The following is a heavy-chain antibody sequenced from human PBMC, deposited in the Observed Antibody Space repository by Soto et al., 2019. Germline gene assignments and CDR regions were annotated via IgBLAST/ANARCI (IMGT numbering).Heavy chain of an antibody. D-gene: IGHD2-15*01. CDR3: ARDLYSRKAPTRSGY. V-gene: IGHV3-48*02. Sequence: GGSLRLSCAASGFTSSSYSMNWVRQAPGKGLEWVSYISSSSSTIYYADSVKGRFTISRDNAKNSLYLQMNSLGDEDTAVYYCARDLYSRKAPTRSGYWGQGTLVTVSS. CDR2: ISSSSSTI. J-gene: IGHJ4*02. CDR1: GFTSSSYS.